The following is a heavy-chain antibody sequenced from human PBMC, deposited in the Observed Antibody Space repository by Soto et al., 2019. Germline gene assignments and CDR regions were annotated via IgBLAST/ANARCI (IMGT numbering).Heavy chain of an antibody. CDR1: GFTFSKYA. CDR2: ISSNGMTT. CDR3: AKDKYTDSVQRVWFFDF. J-gene: IGHJ2*01. D-gene: IGHD6-25*01. V-gene: IGHV3-23*01. Sequence: EVQLLESGGGLVKSGGSLRLSCVASGFTFSKYAMTWVRQAPGKRLEWVSSISSNGMTTDYADSVKGRFTISRDKSRNALSIQMDSLIGYDAALYYCAKDKYTDSVQRVWFFDFWGRGTLVTVSS.